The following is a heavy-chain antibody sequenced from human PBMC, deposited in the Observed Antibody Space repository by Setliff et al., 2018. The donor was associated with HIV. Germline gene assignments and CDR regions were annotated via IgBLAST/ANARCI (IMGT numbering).Heavy chain of an antibody. CDR3: ATDCAVVGGTGSLDS. Sequence: HPGGSLRLSCAASAFTFSNYGMHWVRQAPGKGLEWVAFERYDGTNKYYSDSVKGRFTISRDNSKNTLYLQMNSLRVEDTAVYYCATDCAVVGGTGSLDSWGQGTLVTVSS. CDR1: AFTFSNYG. J-gene: IGHJ4*02. D-gene: IGHD1-26*01. CDR2: ERYDGTNK. V-gene: IGHV3-30*02.